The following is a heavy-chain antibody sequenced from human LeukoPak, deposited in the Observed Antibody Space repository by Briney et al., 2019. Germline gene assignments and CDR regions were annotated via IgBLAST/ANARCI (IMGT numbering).Heavy chain of an antibody. CDR2: IYSDRNT. CDR1: GFTVSSSY. CDR3: ARDSAFSSYSY. D-gene: IGHD2-15*01. J-gene: IGHJ4*02. Sequence: GGSLRLSCTASGFTVSSSYMSWVRQAPGKGLEWVSIIYSDRNTYCAASVKGRFTISRDDSKNTLLLQMDSLRAEDTAIYYCARDSAFSSYSYWGQGALVTVSS. V-gene: IGHV3-53*01.